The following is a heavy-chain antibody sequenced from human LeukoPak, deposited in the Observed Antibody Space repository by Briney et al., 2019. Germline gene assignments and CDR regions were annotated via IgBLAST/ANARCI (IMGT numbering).Heavy chain of an antibody. J-gene: IGHJ4*02. V-gene: IGHV3-23*01. D-gene: IGHD4-17*01. CDR2: ISGSGGST. CDR3: AKAEDGDPREYFDY. Sequence: PGGSLRLSCAASGFTFSSYAMSWVRQAPGKGLEWVSAISGSGGSTYYADSVKGRFTISRDNSKNTLYLQMNSLRAEDTAVYYRAKAEDGDPREYFDYWGQGTLVTVSS. CDR1: GFTFSSYA.